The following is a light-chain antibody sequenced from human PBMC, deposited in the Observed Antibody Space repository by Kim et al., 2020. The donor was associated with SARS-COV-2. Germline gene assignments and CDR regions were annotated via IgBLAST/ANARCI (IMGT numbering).Light chain of an antibody. Sequence: ASTGDRVAITFRTSRGISNYLAWYQQKPVKAPKLLIYAASTLQSGVPSRFSGSGSGTDFTLTISCLQSEDFATYYCQQYCSYPYTFGQGTKLEI. J-gene: IGKJ2*01. CDR2: AAS. CDR1: RGISNY. CDR3: QQYCSYPYT. V-gene: IGKV1-8*01.